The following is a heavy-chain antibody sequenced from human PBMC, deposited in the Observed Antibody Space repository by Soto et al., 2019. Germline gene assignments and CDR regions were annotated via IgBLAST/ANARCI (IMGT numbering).Heavy chain of an antibody. CDR2: ISYDGNNK. J-gene: IGHJ4*02. D-gene: IGHD3-22*01. CDR3: AREVASYDRSGFFDY. V-gene: IGHV3-30-3*01. Sequence: PGGSLRLSCAGSGFIFSNSAFHWVRQAPGKGLEWVALISYDGNNKYYADSVKGRFTISRDNSKNTLYLQMHSLRADDTAVYYCAREVASYDRSGFFDYWGQGALVTVSS. CDR1: GFIFSNSA.